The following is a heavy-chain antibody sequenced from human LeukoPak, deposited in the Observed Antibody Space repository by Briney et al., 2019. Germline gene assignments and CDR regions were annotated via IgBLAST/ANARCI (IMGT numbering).Heavy chain of an antibody. CDR1: GYTFTGYY. CDR3: ARTPSTSETAAGSFDY. V-gene: IGHV1-18*04. CDR2: ISAYNGNT. D-gene: IGHD6-13*01. Sequence: ASVKVSCKASGYTFTGYYMHWVRQAPGQGLEWMGWISAYNGNTNYAQKLQGRVTMTTDTSTSTAYMELRSLRSDDTAVYYCARTPSTSETAAGSFDYWGQGTLVTVSS. J-gene: IGHJ4*02.